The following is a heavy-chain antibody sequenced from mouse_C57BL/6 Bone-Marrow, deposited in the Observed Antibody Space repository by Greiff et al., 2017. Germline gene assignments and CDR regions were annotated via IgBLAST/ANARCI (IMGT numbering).Heavy chain of an antibody. CDR2: IRNKANGYTT. CDR3: ARSLVAYYFDY. J-gene: IGHJ2*01. Sequence: EVHLVESGGGLVQPGGSLSLSCAASGFTFTDYYMSWVRQPPGKALEWLGFIRNKANGYTTEYSASVKGRFTISRDNSQSILYLQMNALRAEDSATYYCARSLVAYYFDYWGQGTTLTVSS. V-gene: IGHV7-3*01. CDR1: GFTFTDYY. D-gene: IGHD1-1*01.